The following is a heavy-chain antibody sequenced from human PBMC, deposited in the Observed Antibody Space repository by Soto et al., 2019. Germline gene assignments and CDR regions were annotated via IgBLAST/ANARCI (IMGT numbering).Heavy chain of an antibody. CDR2: ISAYNGNI. Sequence: QVQLVQSGAEVKKPGASVKVSCKASGYTFTSYGISWVRQAPGQELEWMGWISAYNGNINYAQKPQGRVTVTTDTSPSTAYMELRSLRSDDTAVYYCARALSVADGFDIWGQGTMVTVSS. CDR1: GYTFTSYG. V-gene: IGHV1-18*01. CDR3: ARALSVADGFDI. J-gene: IGHJ3*02.